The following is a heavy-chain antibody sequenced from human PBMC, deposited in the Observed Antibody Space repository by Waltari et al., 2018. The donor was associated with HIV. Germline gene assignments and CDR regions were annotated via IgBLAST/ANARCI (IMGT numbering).Heavy chain of an antibody. CDR1: GFTFSRYL. D-gene: IGHD3-10*01. V-gene: IGHV3-7*04. CDR2: IKQDGSKK. Sequence: EVQLVESGGGLVQPGGSLRLSCAASGFTFSRYLMSWVRQSPGKVREWVANIKQDGSKKYYVDSVNGRFTISRDNAENSLYLQMNSLRAEDTAVYYCARGGFYGSGSKVNWGQGTLVTVSS. J-gene: IGHJ4*02. CDR3: ARGGFYGSGSKVN.